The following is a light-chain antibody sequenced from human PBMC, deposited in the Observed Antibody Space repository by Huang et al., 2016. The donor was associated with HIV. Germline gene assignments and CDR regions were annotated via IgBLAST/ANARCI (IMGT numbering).Light chain of an antibody. CDR2: WAS. CDR3: QQYFDTPLT. J-gene: IGKJ4*01. CDR1: PTVLFTSNSKNY. Sequence: DIVMTQSPDSLAVSLGERATINCKSSPTVLFTSNSKNYLAWYQQKPGQPPKLLIYWASARESGVPDRFSGSGSGTDFTLTISSLQAEDVAIYYCQQYFDTPLTFGGGTKVEI. V-gene: IGKV4-1*01.